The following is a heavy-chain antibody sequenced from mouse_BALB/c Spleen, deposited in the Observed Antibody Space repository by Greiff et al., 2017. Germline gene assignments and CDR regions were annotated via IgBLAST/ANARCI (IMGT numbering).Heavy chain of an antibody. CDR1: GFSLTSYD. CDR2: IWTGGGT. D-gene: IGHD2-14*01. J-gene: IGHJ4*01. V-gene: IGHV2-9-2*01. Sequence: VKLVESGPGLVAPSQSLSITCTVSGFSLTSYDISWIRQPPGKGLEWLGVIWTGGGTNYYSAFMSRLSISKDNSKSQVFLKMNSLQTDDTAIYYCVRDRYGGAMDYWGQGTSVTVSS. CDR3: VRDRYGGAMDY.